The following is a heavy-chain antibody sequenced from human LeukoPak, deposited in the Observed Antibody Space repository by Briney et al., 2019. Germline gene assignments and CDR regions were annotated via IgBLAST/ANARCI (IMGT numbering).Heavy chain of an antibody. D-gene: IGHD6-19*01. V-gene: IGHV3-21*01. CDR1: GFTFSSYS. Sequence: PGGSLRLSCAASGFTFSSYSMNWVRQAPGKGLEWVSYISSSSSYIYYADSVKGRFTISRDNAKNSLYLQMNSLRAEDTAVYYCARDLKAGAVAGTALFGWGQGTLVTVSS. CDR2: ISSSSSYI. J-gene: IGHJ4*02. CDR3: ARDLKAGAVAGTALFG.